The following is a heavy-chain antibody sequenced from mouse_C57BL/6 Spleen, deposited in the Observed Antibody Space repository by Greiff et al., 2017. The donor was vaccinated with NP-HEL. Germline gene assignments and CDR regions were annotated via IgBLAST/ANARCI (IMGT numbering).Heavy chain of an antibody. Sequence: VQLKESGGGLVKPGGSLKLSCAASGFTFSSYAMSWVRQTPEKRLEWVATISDGGSYTYYPDNVKGRFTISRDNAKNNLYLQMSHLKSEDTAMYYCARGPGITTVVDPFDYWGQGTTLTVSS. V-gene: IGHV5-4*01. CDR2: ISDGGSYT. CDR1: GFTFSSYA. D-gene: IGHD1-1*01. J-gene: IGHJ2*01. CDR3: ARGPGITTVVDPFDY.